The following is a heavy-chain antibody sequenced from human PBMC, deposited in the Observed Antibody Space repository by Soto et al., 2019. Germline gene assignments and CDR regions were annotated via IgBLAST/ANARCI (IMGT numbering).Heavy chain of an antibody. CDR1: GFNFRYYA. CDR2: ISSTGSKT. V-gene: IGHV3-23*01. Sequence: EVQLLESGGGLVQPGGSLRLSCAASGFNFRYYAMTWVRQAPGKGLEWVSSISSTGSKTYYADSIKGRFTISRDNSKNTVFLQMNSLRPDDMAFYFCAREPKPFLTGYYDLWGQGTLVTVSS. CDR3: AREPKPFLTGYYDL. D-gene: IGHD3-9*01. J-gene: IGHJ4*02.